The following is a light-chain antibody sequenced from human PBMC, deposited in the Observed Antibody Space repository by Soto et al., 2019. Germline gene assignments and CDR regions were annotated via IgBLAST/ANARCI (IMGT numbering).Light chain of an antibody. Sequence: DIVMTQSPLSLPVTPGEPASISCRSSQSLLHTNGYSYLDWYLQKSGQSPQLLIYLGSNRASEVPDRFSGNGSGTDFTLKISRVEAEDVGVYYCLQTLQTPLTFGGGTKV. V-gene: IGKV2-28*01. CDR2: LGS. CDR3: LQTLQTPLT. CDR1: QSLLHTNGYSY. J-gene: IGKJ4*01.